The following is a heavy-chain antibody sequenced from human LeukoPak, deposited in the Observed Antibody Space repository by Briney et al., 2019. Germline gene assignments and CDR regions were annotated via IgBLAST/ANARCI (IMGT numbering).Heavy chain of an antibody. D-gene: IGHD3-22*01. V-gene: IGHV3-30*04. CDR3: ASVRSYYDSSGYPTLFDY. CDR1: GFTFSSYA. Sequence: GGSLRLSCAASGFTFSSYAMHWVRQAPGEGLEWVAVISYDGSNKYYADSVKGRFTISRDNSKNTLYLQMNSLRAEDTAVYYCASVRSYYDSSGYPTLFDYWGQGTLVTVSS. CDR2: ISYDGSNK. J-gene: IGHJ4*02.